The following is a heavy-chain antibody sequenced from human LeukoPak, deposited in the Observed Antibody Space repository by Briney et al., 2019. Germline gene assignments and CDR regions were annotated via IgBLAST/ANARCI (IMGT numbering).Heavy chain of an antibody. CDR1: GGSFSGYY. CDR3: ARGHSALRITMVRGVWYNY. D-gene: IGHD3-10*01. V-gene: IGHV4-34*01. Sequence: SETLSLTCAVYGGSFSGYYWSWIRQPPGKGLEWIGEINYSGSTNYNPSLKSRVTISVDTSKNQFSLKLSSVTAADTAVYYCARGHSALRITMVRGVWYNYWGQGTLVTVSS. CDR2: INYSGST. J-gene: IGHJ4*02.